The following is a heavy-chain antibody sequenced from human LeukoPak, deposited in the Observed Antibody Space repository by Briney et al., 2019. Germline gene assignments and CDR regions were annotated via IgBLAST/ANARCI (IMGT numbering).Heavy chain of an antibody. J-gene: IGHJ4*02. D-gene: IGHD3-22*01. CDR2: IGVGGDT. V-gene: IGHV3-13*01. Sequence: PGGSLRLSCAASGFTFSSYDMHWVRQNAERGLEWISAIGVGGDTYYPDSVKGRFTISRENAKNSSYLQMNSLRPGDTAVYYCARGSSGYYEFDYWGQGILVIVSS. CDR3: ARGSSGYYEFDY. CDR1: GFTFSSYD.